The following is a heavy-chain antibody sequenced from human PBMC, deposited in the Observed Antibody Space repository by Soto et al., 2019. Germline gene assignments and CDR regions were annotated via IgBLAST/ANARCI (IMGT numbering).Heavy chain of an antibody. Sequence: QVQLQESGPGLVKPSGTLSLTCAVSGDSISNSRWWTWVRQPPGKGLEWIGYIFHGGDTNYNPSLKSRVFISVDKSQNQFSLKVSSVTAADTAVYYCAYSTGWYRHDVWGQGTLVTVSS. J-gene: IGHJ3*01. D-gene: IGHD6-19*01. CDR1: GDSISNSRW. CDR2: IFHGGDT. CDR3: AYSTGWYRHDV. V-gene: IGHV4-4*02.